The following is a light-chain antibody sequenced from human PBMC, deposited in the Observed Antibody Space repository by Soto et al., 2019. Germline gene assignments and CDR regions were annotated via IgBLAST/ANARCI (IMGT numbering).Light chain of an antibody. CDR2: GAS. CDR3: QQYGSSPWT. V-gene: IGKV3-20*01. Sequence: EIVLTQSPGTLSSSPGERATLSCRASQSVSSSYLAWYQQKPGQAPRLLIYGASSEATGIPDRFSGSGSGTDFTLTISRLEPEDFAVYYCQQYGSSPWTFGQGTKVEIK. CDR1: QSVSSSY. J-gene: IGKJ1*01.